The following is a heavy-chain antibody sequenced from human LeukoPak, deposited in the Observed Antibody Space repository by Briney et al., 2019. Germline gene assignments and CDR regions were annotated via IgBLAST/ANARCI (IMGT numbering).Heavy chain of an antibody. Sequence: ASVKVSCKASGYTFTGYYMHWVRQAPGQGLERMGWINPNSGGTNYAQKFQGRVTMTRDTSISAAYMELSRLRSDDTAVYYCARVPRRIAAATSNWFDPWGQGTLVTVSS. J-gene: IGHJ5*02. V-gene: IGHV1-2*02. CDR3: ARVPRRIAAATSNWFDP. D-gene: IGHD6-13*01. CDR1: GYTFTGYY. CDR2: INPNSGGT.